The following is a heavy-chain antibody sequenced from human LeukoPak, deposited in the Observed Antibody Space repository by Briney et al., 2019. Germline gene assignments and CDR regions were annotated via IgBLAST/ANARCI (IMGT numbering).Heavy chain of an antibody. D-gene: IGHD6-19*01. V-gene: IGHV4-39*07. Sequence: SETLSLTCTVSGGSISSGSSFWVWIRQPPGKGLEWIGYIYHSGSTYYNPSLKSRVTISVDRSKNQFSLKLSSVTAADTAVYYCARGEVSSGPFDYWGQGTLVTVSS. CDR3: ARGEVSSGPFDY. CDR2: IYHSGST. J-gene: IGHJ4*02. CDR1: GGSISSGSSF.